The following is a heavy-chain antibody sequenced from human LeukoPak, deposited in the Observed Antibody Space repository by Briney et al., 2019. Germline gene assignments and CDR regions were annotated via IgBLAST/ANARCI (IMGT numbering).Heavy chain of an antibody. V-gene: IGHV1-69*06. CDR2: IIPIFGTA. CDR3: ARRQQGLVIGPPNAFDI. J-gene: IGHJ3*02. CDR1: GGTFSSYA. D-gene: IGHD3/OR15-3a*01. Sequence: SVKVSCKASGGTFSSYAISWVRQAPGQGLEWMGGIIPIFGTANYAQKFQGRVTITADKSTSTAYMELSSLRSEDTAVYYCARRQQGLVIGPPNAFDIWGQGTVVTVSS.